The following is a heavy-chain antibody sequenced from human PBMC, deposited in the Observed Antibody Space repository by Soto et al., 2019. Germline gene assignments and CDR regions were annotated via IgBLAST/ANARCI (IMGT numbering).Heavy chain of an antibody. CDR1: GFTFSSYW. CDR2: IKQDGSGK. D-gene: IGHD2-15*01. J-gene: IGHJ3*02. Sequence: GGSLRLSCAASGFTFSSYWMSWVRQAPGKGLEWVANIKQDGSGKYYVDSVKGRLTIYRENAKNSLFLQMNSLRAEDTAVYYCARDRYCSCGSCYSNDAFDIWGQGTMVTVSS. CDR3: ARDRYCSCGSCYSNDAFDI. V-gene: IGHV3-7*01.